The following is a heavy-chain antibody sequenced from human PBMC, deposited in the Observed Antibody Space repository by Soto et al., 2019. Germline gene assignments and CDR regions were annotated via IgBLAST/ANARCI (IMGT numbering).Heavy chain of an antibody. CDR1: GQSFSGHS. CDR3: ARGSGIVALPGELEDVNYDY. Sequence: QVQLQQWGAGLVKPSETLSLSCAVYGQSFSGHSWAWIRQPPGKGLEWIGEINESGSTYYNPSLKGPVTIPTDTSKNQFSLKLSSVSAADTAAYFCARGSGIVALPGELEDVNYDYWGQGTLVNVSS. V-gene: IGHV4-34*01. CDR2: INESGST. J-gene: IGHJ4*02. D-gene: IGHD1-1*01.